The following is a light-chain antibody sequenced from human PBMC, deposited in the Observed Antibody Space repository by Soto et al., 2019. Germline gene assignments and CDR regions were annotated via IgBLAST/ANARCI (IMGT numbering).Light chain of an antibody. J-gene: IGKJ4*01. CDR1: QSVTDN. Sequence: EIVMTQSPATLSVSPGERATLSCRASQSVTDNVAWYQQKPGQAPRLLIYRTYTRASSIPARFSGSGSGPEFTLTISSLQSEDFAVYYCQHYNKWPPLLTVGGGTKVDIK. CDR2: RTY. CDR3: QHYNKWPPLLT. V-gene: IGKV3-15*01.